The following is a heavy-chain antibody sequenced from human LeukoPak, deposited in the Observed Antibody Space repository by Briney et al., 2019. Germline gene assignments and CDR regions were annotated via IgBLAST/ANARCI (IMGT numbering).Heavy chain of an antibody. V-gene: IGHV3-23*01. CDR3: AKVLSGTLTFDH. Sequence: PGGSLRPSCAASGITFTTYAMSWIRQAPGKGLEWVSAISDGGGSTYYADSVKGRFTISRDNSKNTLYLQMNSLRAEDTAVYYCAKVLSGTLTFDHWGQGTLVTVSS. CDR1: GITFTTYA. J-gene: IGHJ4*02. D-gene: IGHD3-10*01. CDR2: ISDGGGST.